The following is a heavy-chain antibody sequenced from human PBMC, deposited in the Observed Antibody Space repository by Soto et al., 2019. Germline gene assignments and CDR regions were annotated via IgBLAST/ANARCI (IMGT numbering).Heavy chain of an antibody. Sequence: SETLSLTCTVSGGSISSYYWSWIRQPPGKGLEWIGYIYYSGSTNYNPSLKSRVTISVDTSKNQFSLKLSSVTAADTAVYYCARSIAARPVPGYYFDYWGQGTLVTVSS. V-gene: IGHV4-59*01. J-gene: IGHJ4*02. CDR3: ARSIAARPVPGYYFDY. D-gene: IGHD6-6*01. CDR1: GGSISSYY. CDR2: IYYSGST.